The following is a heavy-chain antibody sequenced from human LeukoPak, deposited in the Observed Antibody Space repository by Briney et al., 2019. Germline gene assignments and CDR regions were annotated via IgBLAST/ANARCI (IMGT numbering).Heavy chain of an antibody. J-gene: IGHJ4*02. CDR1: GFTFSSYA. CDR2: ISYDGSTK. V-gene: IGHV3-30*14. CDR3: ARSANWGSVLYFDY. D-gene: IGHD7-27*01. Sequence: PGRSLRLSCAASGFTFSSYAMHWVRQAPGKGLEWVSVISYDGSTKYYADSVKGRFTISRDNSKNTLYLQMNSLRAEDTAVYYCARSANWGSVLYFDYWGQGTLVTVSS.